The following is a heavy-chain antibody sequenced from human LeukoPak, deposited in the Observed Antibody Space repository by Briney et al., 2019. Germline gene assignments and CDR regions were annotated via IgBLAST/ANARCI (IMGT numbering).Heavy chain of an antibody. D-gene: IGHD2-15*01. CDR1: AFTFTSYT. J-gene: IGHJ6*02. CDR3: ARDPTPRYCSGGSCYTHYGMDV. Sequence: GGSLRLSCAASAFTFTSYTMNWVRQAPGKGLEWFSAITSSRTYIYYAESVRGRFTVSRDNAKNSVYLQMNSLRAEDTGVYYCARDPTPRYCSGGSCYTHYGMDVWGQGTTVTVSS. V-gene: IGHV3-21*06. CDR2: ITSSRTYI.